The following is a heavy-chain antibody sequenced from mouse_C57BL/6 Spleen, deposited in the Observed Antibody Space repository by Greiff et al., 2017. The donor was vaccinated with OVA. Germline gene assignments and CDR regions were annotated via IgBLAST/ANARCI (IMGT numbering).Heavy chain of an antibody. J-gene: IGHJ4*01. CDR1: GYTFTDYY. D-gene: IGHD1-1*01. CDR2: IYPGSGNT. Sequence: VQLQQSGPELVKPGASVKISCKASGYTFTDYYINWVKQRPGQGLEWIGWIYPGSGNTKYNEKFKGKATLTVDPSSSTAYMQLSSLTSEDSAVYFWASQGLLYYGGGDYAMDYWGQGTSGTVSS. V-gene: IGHV1-84*01. CDR3: ASQGLLYYGGGDYAMDY.